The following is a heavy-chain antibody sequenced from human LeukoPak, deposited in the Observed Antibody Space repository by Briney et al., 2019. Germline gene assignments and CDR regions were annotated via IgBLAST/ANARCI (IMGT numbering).Heavy chain of an antibody. D-gene: IGHD5-18*01. CDR3: ARLSPDTAMVFDY. V-gene: IGHV4-30-2*01. CDR2: IYHSGST. J-gene: IGHJ4*02. Sequence: PSQTLSLTCTVSGGSISSGGYYWSWIRQPPGKGLEWIGYIYHSGSTYYNPSLKSRVTISVDRSKNQFSLKLSSVTAADTAVYYCARLSPDTAMVFDYWGQGTLVTVSS. CDR1: GGSISSGGYY.